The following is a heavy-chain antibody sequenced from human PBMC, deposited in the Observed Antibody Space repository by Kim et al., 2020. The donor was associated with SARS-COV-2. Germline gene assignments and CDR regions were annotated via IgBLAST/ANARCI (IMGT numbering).Heavy chain of an antibody. CDR1: GFVFSSFG. D-gene: IGHD3-22*01. V-gene: IGHV3-33*01. Sequence: GGSLRLSCAASGFVFSSFGMHWVRQAPGKGLEWVAVIRYDGTKKYYADSVRGRFTISRDKSKNMVFLEMNSLRAEDTAVYYCARDVDTSGYLSRFDPWGQGTLVTVSS. J-gene: IGHJ5*02. CDR2: IRYDGTKK. CDR3: ARDVDTSGYLSRFDP.